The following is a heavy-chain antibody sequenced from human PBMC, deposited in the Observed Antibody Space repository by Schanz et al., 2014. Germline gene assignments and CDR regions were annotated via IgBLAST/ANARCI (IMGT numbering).Heavy chain of an antibody. Sequence: QVQLVESGGGVVQPGRSLRLSCAASGFTVSNSYIHWVRQAPGKGLEWVGFISFDGRNTGYAHSVKGRFTISRDNSKNTLYLQMNSLRVEDTAVYYCAKYGGGYSYGFVEYWGQGILVTVSS. J-gene: IGHJ4*02. CDR1: GFTVSNSY. D-gene: IGHD5-18*01. V-gene: IGHV3-33*05. CDR3: AKYGGGYSYGFVEY. CDR2: ISFDGRNT.